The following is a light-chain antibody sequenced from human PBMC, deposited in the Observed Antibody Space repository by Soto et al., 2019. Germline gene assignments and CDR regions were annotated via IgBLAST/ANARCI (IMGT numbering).Light chain of an antibody. V-gene: IGKV3-20*01. CDR3: QQYGSSLRT. Sequence: EIVLTQSPGTLSVSPGERATLPCRASQSVSSSYLAWYQQKPGQAPRLLIYGASTRATGIPARFSGSGSGTDFTLTISSLQPEDFAVYYCQQYGSSLRTFGQGTKVDIK. CDR2: GAS. CDR1: QSVSSSY. J-gene: IGKJ1*01.